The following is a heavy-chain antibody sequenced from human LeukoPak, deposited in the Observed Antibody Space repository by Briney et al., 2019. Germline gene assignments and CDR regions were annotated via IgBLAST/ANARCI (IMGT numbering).Heavy chain of an antibody. CDR2: ISYSGST. D-gene: IGHD6-19*01. CDR1: GGSISSYY. J-gene: IGHJ4*02. CDR3: ARGKQWLTD. V-gene: IGHV4-59*01. Sequence: SETLSLTCTVSGGSISSYYWSWIRQPPGKGLQLIGYISYSGSTNYNPSLNSRVTISVDTSKNQFSLKLSSVTAADTAVYYCARGKQWLTDWGQGTLAIVSS.